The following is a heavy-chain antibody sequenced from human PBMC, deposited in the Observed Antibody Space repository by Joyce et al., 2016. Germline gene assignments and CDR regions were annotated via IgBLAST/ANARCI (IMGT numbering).Heavy chain of an antibody. J-gene: IGHJ4*02. V-gene: IGHV3-23*01. CDR3: AKRGYYYDRSGYYVLDY. D-gene: IGHD3-22*01. CDR2: ISSSSVNT. Sequence: EVQLLESGGGLEEPGGSLRLSCVASGFTFNSYAMTWVRQAPVKGLEWVSGISSSSVNTHYADSVKGRFTISRDNSKNTLYLYMNSLRAEDTAVYYCAKRGYYYDRSGYYVLDYWGQGTLVTVSS. CDR1: GFTFNSYA.